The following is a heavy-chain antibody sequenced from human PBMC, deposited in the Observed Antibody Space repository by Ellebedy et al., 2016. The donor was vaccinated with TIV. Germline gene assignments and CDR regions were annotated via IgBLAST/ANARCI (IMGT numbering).Heavy chain of an antibody. CDR3: ARLKREVVPVTMFYNLYYGLDV. CDR1: DDSISSSDYY. V-gene: IGHV4-39*01. D-gene: IGHD3-10*02. Sequence: MPSETLSLTCTVSDDSISSSDYYWVWIRQPPGKGLEWIGSIYYGGNTYNSESLKSRITISVDTAKKQFSLKVNTVSAVDTAVYYCARLKREVVPVTMFYNLYYGLDVWGPGTTVTV. CDR2: IYYGGNT. J-gene: IGHJ6*02.